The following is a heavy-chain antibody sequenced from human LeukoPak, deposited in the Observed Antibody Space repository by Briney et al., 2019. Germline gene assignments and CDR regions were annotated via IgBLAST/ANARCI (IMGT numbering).Heavy chain of an antibody. CDR3: ARDGPAVPGQSRAFDV. J-gene: IGHJ3*01. D-gene: IGHD3-10*01. CDR1: GFTFSSHS. V-gene: IGHV3-48*01. CDR2: ISSSGDTI. Sequence: HLGGSLRLSCAASGFTFSSHSMNWVRQAPGKGLGWVSYISSSGDTIYYADPVKGRFTISRDNSKNTLYLQMNSLRAEDAAVYYCARDGPAVPGQSRAFDVWGQGTMVTVSS.